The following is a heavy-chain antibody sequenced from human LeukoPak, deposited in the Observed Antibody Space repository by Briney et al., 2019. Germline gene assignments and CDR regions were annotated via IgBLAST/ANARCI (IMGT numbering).Heavy chain of an antibody. CDR3: ARGKTEEMATIEDASGAYFDY. V-gene: IGHV4-34*01. CDR2: INHSGST. J-gene: IGHJ4*02. D-gene: IGHD5-24*01. Sequence: SETLSLTCAVYGGSFSGYYWSWIRQPPGKRLEWIGEINHSGSTNYNPSLKSRVTISVDTSKNQFSLKLSSVTAADTAVYYCARGKTEEMATIEDASGAYFDYWGQGTLVTVSS. CDR1: GGSFSGYY.